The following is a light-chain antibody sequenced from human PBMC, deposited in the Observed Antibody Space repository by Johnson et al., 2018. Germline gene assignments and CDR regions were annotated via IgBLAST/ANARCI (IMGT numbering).Light chain of an antibody. CDR3: GTWDSSLSAGNV. CDR2: ENN. V-gene: IGLV1-51*02. CDR1: SSNIGNNY. Sequence: QSVLTQPPSVSAAPGQKVTISCSGSSSNIGNNYVSWYQQLPGTAHKLLIYENNKRPSWIPDRFSGSKSGTSATLGITGLQTGDEADYYCGTWDSSLSAGNVFGTGTKVTVL. J-gene: IGLJ1*01.